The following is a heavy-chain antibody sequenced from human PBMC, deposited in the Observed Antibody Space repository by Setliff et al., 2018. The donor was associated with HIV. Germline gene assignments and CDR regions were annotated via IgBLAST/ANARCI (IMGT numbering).Heavy chain of an antibody. CDR2: IYPGDSDT. J-gene: IGHJ4*02. CDR3: ARHAGNGLGAMGYFDY. Sequence: PGESLKISCQGSGYSFTSYWIDWVRQMPGKGLEWMGIIYPGDSDTRYSPSFQGQVTISADKSISTAYLQWSSLKASDTAMYYCARHAGNGLGAMGYFDYWGQGALVTVSS. CDR1: GYSFTSYW. V-gene: IGHV5-51*01. D-gene: IGHD1-26*01.